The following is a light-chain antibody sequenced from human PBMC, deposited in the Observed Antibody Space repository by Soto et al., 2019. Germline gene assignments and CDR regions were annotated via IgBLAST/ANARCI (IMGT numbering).Light chain of an antibody. CDR1: SSDFGGYNY. CDR3: NSYAGSYTLYV. Sequence: QSVRTQPRSVSGSPGQSVAISCAGTSSDFGGYNYVSWYQQHPGKAPKLMIYDVTKRPSGVPDRFSGSKSGNTASLTISGLQAEDEADYYCNSYAGSYTLYVFGTGTKVTVL. CDR2: DVT. V-gene: IGLV2-11*01. J-gene: IGLJ1*01.